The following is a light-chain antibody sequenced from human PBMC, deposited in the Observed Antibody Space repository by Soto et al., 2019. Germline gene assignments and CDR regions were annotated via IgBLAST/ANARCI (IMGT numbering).Light chain of an antibody. CDR1: QSVSSSY. J-gene: IGKJ5*01. V-gene: IGKV3-20*01. CDR2: GAT. Sequence: EIVLTQSPGTLSLSPGERATLSCRASQSVSSSYLAWYQQKPGQAPRLLIHGATTRATGIPARFSGSGSGTEFTLTITRLEPDDSAVYYCQQHGISHITFGQGTRLEIK. CDR3: QQHGISHIT.